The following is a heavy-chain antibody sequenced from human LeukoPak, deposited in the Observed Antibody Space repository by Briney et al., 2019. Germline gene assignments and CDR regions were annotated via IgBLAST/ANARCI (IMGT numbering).Heavy chain of an antibody. CDR3: ARGFWGYSYGWYHFDY. J-gene: IGHJ4*02. Sequence: PSETLSLTCAVYGGSFSGYYWSWIRQPPGKGLEWIGEINHSGSTNYNPSLKSRVTISVDTSKNQFSLKLSSVTAADTAVYYCARGFWGYSYGWYHFDYWGQGTLVTVSS. CDR2: INHSGST. CDR1: GGSFSGYY. D-gene: IGHD5-18*01. V-gene: IGHV4-34*01.